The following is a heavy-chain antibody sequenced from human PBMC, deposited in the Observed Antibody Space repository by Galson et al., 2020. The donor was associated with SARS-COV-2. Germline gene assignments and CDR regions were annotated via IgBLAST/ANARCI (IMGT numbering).Heavy chain of an antibody. D-gene: IGHD3-3*01. CDR2: IEHSGNT. V-gene: IGHV4-34*01. Sequence: SETLSLTCAVYGGSFSGYYWNWIRQPPGKGLEWIAEIEHSGNTNYNPSLKSRVTILVDTSKNQVSLRLNSVTAADTAVYYCARGGYTTLSIDDFWGQGTRVTVSS. CDR3: ARGGYTTLSIDDF. J-gene: IGHJ4*02. CDR1: GGSFSGYY.